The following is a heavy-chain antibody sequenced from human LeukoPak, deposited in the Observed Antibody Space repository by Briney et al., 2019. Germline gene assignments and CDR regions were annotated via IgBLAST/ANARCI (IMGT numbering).Heavy chain of an antibody. CDR2: ISNDGSNK. V-gene: IGHV3-30*18. Sequence: GGSLRLSCAASGFIFSSYGMHWVRQAPGKGLEWVAIISNDGSNKYYADSVKGRFTISRDNSKNTLYLQMNSLRAEDTAVYYCAKDQLRYFDWFAVDYWGQGTLVTVSS. D-gene: IGHD3-9*01. CDR3: AKDQLRYFDWFAVDY. J-gene: IGHJ4*02. CDR1: GFIFSSYG.